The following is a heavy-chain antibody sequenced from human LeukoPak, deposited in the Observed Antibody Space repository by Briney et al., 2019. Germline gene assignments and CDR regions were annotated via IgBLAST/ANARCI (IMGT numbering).Heavy chain of an antibody. J-gene: IGHJ4*02. D-gene: IGHD2-15*01. Sequence: ASVKVSCKASGYTFTSYAMHWVRQAPGQRLEWMGWINAGNGNTKYSQKFQGRVTMTRDTSISTAYMELSRLRSDDTAVYYCARDPPHCSGGSCYPDYFDYWGQGTLVTVSS. CDR3: ARDPPHCSGGSCYPDYFDY. CDR2: INAGNGNT. V-gene: IGHV1-3*01. CDR1: GYTFTSYA.